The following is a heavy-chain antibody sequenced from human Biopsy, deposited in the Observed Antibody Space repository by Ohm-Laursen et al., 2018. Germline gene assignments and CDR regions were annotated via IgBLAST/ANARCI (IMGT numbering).Heavy chain of an antibody. CDR3: ARRGSGGRSFDY. V-gene: IGHV4-59*08. J-gene: IGHJ4*02. CDR1: GGSISSDY. Sequence: SDTLSLTCTVSGGSISSDYWSWIRQTPGKGLEWIGYIYYNGNTNYNPSLKSRVTISADTSKNQFSLKLGSVTVADTAVFYCARRGSGGRSFDYWGQGSLVTVSS. CDR2: IYYNGNT. D-gene: IGHD2-15*01.